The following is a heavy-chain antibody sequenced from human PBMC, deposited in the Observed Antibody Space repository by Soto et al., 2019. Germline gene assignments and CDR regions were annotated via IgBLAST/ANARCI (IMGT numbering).Heavy chain of an antibody. Sequence: GGSLRLSCAASGFTFSSYGMHWVRQAPGKGLEWVAVISYDGSNKYYADSVKGRFTISRDNSKNTLYLQMNSLRAEDTAVYYCAILVRPDYYYGMDVWGQGTTVTVSS. V-gene: IGHV3-30*03. D-gene: IGHD3-10*01. CDR2: ISYDGSNK. CDR1: GFTFSSYG. J-gene: IGHJ6*02. CDR3: AILVRPDYYYGMDV.